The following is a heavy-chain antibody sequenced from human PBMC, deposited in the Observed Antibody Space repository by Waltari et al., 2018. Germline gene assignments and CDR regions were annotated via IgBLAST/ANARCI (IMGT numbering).Heavy chain of an antibody. Sequence: EVQLVQSGAEVKKPGATVKISCKVSGYTFTAYYMHWVQQAPGKGLEWMGLVDPEDGETIYAEKFQGRVTITADTSTDTAYMELSSLRSEDTAVYYCATGGYCSGGSCYSPPIDYWGQGTLVTVSS. CDR3: ATGGYCSGGSCYSPPIDY. J-gene: IGHJ4*02. D-gene: IGHD2-15*01. CDR2: VDPEDGET. CDR1: GYTFTAYY. V-gene: IGHV1-69-2*01.